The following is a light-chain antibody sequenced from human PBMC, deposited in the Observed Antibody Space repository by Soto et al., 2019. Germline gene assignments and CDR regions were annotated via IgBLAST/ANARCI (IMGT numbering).Light chain of an antibody. V-gene: IGKV3-20*01. CDR2: GAS. CDR3: QQYNSYPWT. J-gene: IGKJ1*01. Sequence: ESVLTQSPGTLSLSPGEKATLSCRASQSVSSSYLAWYQQKPGQAPRLLIYGASSRATGIPDRFSGSGSGTDFTLTVSRLEPEDFAVYYCQQYNSYPWTFGQGTKVEIK. CDR1: QSVSSSY.